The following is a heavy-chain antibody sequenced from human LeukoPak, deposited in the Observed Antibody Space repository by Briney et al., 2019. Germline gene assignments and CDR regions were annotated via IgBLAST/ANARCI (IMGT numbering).Heavy chain of an antibody. Sequence: SQTLSLTCAISGDSVSSNSAAWIWIRQSPSRGLERLGRTYYGSKWYTEYAVSVKSRITINPDTSKNQFSLQLSSVNPEDTAVYYCARLGSGSNYWGQGTLVTVSS. CDR2: TYYGSKWYT. V-gene: IGHV6-1*01. CDR1: GDSVSSNSAA. J-gene: IGHJ4*02. CDR3: ARLGSGSNY. D-gene: IGHD3-10*01.